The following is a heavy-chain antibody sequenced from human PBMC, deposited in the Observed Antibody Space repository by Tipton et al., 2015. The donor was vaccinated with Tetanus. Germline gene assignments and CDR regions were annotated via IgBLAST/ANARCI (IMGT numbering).Heavy chain of an antibody. V-gene: IGHV4-30-4*01. J-gene: IGHJ4*02. CDR1: GVSISSDDYY. D-gene: IGHD3-16*01. Sequence: LRLSCSVSGVSISSDDYYWSWIRQSPGKGLEWIGYVYHSGSAYYKPSLKGRATISVDTSKNKFSLKSTSLTAADTAVYHCARGLPRQPFYFDYWGQGKLVTVSS. CDR2: VYHSGSA. CDR3: ARGLPRQPFYFDY.